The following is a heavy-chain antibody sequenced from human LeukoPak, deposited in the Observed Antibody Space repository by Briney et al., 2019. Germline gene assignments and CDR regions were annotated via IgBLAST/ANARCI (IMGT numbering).Heavy chain of an antibody. D-gene: IGHD5-12*01. J-gene: IGHJ4*02. V-gene: IGHV3-23*01. CDR2: ISGSGGNT. Sequence: GGTLRLSCAASGFTFSSSAMSWLRQAPAKGLEWVSAISGSGGNTYYADSVKGRFTISRDNSKNTLYLQMSSLRAEDTAVYYCVRKVATYDYWGQGTLVTVSS. CDR1: GFTFSSSA. CDR3: VRKVATYDY.